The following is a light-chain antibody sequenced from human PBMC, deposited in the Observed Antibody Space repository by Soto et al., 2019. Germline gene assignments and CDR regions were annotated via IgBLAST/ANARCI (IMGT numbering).Light chain of an antibody. CDR2: AAS. V-gene: IGKV1-39*01. CDR1: QSMRNY. J-gene: IGKJ1*01. CDR3: QQPDSTPQT. Sequence: DIQMTQSPSSLSASVGDRVTISCLASQSMRNYVSWYQQKPGTAPKLLIRAASTLQSGVPSRFSGSGSGTNFTLTISSLQIEDFATYFCQQPDSTPQTFGQGTNVEI.